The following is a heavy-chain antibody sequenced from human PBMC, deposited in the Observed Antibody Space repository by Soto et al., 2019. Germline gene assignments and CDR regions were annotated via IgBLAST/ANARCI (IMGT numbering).Heavy chain of an antibody. CDR1: GFTFRSYA. CDR3: AKDAVSGDGVWLLDS. J-gene: IGHJ5*02. V-gene: IGHV3-23*01. D-gene: IGHD4-17*01. CDR2: LLRSGSST. Sequence: PXGSLLLSCAASGFTFRSYAMSWARQAPGKGLEWVSSLLRSGSSTYYADSVKGRFTISSDISANSLYLQMDSLRAEDTAVYYCAKDAVSGDGVWLLDSWGQGTVVTVSS.